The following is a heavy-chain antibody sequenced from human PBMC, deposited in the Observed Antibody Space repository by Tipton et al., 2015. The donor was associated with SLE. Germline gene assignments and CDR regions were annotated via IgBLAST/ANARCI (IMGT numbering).Heavy chain of an antibody. D-gene: IGHD3-22*01. CDR1: GFTVSSNY. CDR2: IYSGGST. V-gene: IGHV3-53*01. CDR3: AKEEMIVSYNWFDP. Sequence: SLRLSCAASGFTVSSNYMSWVRQAPGKGLEWVSLIYSGGSTYYADSVKGRFTISRDNSKNTLYLQMNSLRAEDTAVYYCAKEEMIVSYNWFDPWGQGTLVTVSS. J-gene: IGHJ5*02.